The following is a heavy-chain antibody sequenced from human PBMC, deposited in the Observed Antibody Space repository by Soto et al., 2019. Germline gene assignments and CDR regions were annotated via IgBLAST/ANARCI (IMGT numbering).Heavy chain of an antibody. Sequence: SETLSLTLTVSGGSMSSGIYYWSWIRQPPGKGLECIGFTSYSGTTYYNTSLWSRVSMSVDTSKNQFSLHVNSVTAADTAVYYCATMGPPVTALYYFAHRGQATLVT. V-gene: IGHV4-30-4*01. J-gene: IGHJ4*02. CDR2: TSYSGTT. CDR1: GGSMSSGIYY. D-gene: IGHD4-17*01. CDR3: ATMGPPVTALYYFAH.